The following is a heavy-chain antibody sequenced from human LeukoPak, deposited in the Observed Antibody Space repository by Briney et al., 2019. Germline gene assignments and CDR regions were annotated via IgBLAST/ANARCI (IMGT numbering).Heavy chain of an antibody. CDR3: ARGVDCSSTSCSIPDY. CDR1: GFTFSSYE. V-gene: IGHV3-48*03. J-gene: IGHJ4*02. Sequence: PGGSLRLSCAASGFTFSSYEMNWVRQAPGKGLEWVSYISSSGSTIYYADSVKGRFTISRDNAQNSLYLQMNSLRAEDTAVYYCARGVDCSSTSCSIPDYWGQGTLVTVSS. D-gene: IGHD2-2*01. CDR2: ISSSGSTI.